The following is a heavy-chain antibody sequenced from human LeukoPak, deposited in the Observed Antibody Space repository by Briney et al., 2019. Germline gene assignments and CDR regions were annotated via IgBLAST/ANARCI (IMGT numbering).Heavy chain of an antibody. CDR2: ISWNSGSI. D-gene: IGHD2-2*01. CDR1: GFTFSSYA. J-gene: IGHJ5*02. CDR3: TKASGAAASYNWFDP. V-gene: IGHV3-9*01. Sequence: GGSLRLSCAASGFTFSSYAMHWVRQAPGKGLEWVSGISWNSGSIDYADSVKGRFTISRDNAKNSLYLQMNSLRAEDTALYYCTKASGAAASYNWFDPWGQGTLVTVSS.